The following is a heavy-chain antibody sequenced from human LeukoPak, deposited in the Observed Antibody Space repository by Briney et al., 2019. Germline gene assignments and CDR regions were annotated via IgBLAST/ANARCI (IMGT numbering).Heavy chain of an antibody. V-gene: IGHV4-38-2*02. Sequence: SETLSLTCAVSGYSISSGYYWGWIRQPPGKGLEWIGSIYHSGSTYYNPSLKSRVTISVDTSKNQFSLKLSSVTAADTAVYYCVRDRGYCSGGSCYNWFDPWGQGTLVTVSS. J-gene: IGHJ5*02. CDR3: VRDRGYCSGGSCYNWFDP. CDR2: IYHSGST. D-gene: IGHD2-15*01. CDR1: GYSISSGYY.